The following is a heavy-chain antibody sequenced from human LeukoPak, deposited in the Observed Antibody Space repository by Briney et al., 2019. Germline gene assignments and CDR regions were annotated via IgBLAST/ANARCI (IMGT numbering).Heavy chain of an antibody. CDR3: ARDPTVRYFDWLLAGWFDP. Sequence: PGGSLRLSCAASGFTFSSYWMHWVGQAPGKGLVWVSRINSDGSSTSYADSVKGRFTISRDNAKNTLYLQMNSLRAEDTAVYYCARDPTVRYFDWLLAGWFDPWGQGTLVTVSS. J-gene: IGHJ5*02. D-gene: IGHD3-9*01. CDR1: GFTFSSYW. CDR2: INSDGSST. V-gene: IGHV3-74*01.